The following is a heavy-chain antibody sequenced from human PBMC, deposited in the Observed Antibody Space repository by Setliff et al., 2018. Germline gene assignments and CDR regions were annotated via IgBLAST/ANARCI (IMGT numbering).Heavy chain of an antibody. Sequence: SVKVSCKSSGGTFSSSGITWVRQAPGQGLQWLGRFIPILGATNYAQNFQGRVTITADESTSTGYVELRSLRSDDTAAYYCARELRSPYWHLDSWGQGTQVTVSS. J-gene: IGHJ5*01. D-gene: IGHD3-16*01. CDR2: FIPILGAT. V-gene: IGHV1-69*13. CDR3: ARELRSPYWHLDS. CDR1: GGTFSSSG.